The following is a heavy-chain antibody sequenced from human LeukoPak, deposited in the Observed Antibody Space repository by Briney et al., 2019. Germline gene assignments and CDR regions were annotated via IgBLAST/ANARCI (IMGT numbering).Heavy chain of an antibody. J-gene: IGHJ6*03. D-gene: IGHD2-2*01. CDR3: ARGRCSSTSCLDYYMDV. V-gene: IGHV1-8*03. CDR2: MNPNSGST. Sequence: ASVKVSCKASGYTFTSYDINWVRQATGQGLEWMGWMNPNSGSTGYAQKFQGRVTITRNTPISTAYMELSSLRSEDTAVYYCARGRCSSTSCLDYYMDVWGKGTTVTVSS. CDR1: GYTFTSYD.